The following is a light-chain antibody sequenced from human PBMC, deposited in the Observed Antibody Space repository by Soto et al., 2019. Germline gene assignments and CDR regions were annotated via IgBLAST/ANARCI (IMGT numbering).Light chain of an antibody. J-gene: IGLJ3*02. Sequence: QSALTQPASVSGSPGQSITISCTGTSSDVGGYNYVSWYQQHPGKAPKLMIYEVSNRPSGVSNRFSGSKSGNTASLTISGLQGEDEADYYCISYTTSSTHWVFGGGTKLAVL. CDR1: SSDVGGYNY. CDR2: EVS. CDR3: ISYTTSSTHWV. V-gene: IGLV2-14*01.